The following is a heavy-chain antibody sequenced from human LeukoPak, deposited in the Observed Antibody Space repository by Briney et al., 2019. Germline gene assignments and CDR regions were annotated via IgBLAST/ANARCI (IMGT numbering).Heavy chain of an antibody. V-gene: IGHV4-39*07. CDR2: IYYSGST. D-gene: IGHD6-13*01. CDR1: GGSISSSSYY. J-gene: IGHJ6*02. CDR3: ARVYSSSWYDYYGMDV. Sequence: SETLSLTCTVSGGSISSSSYYWGWIRQPPGKGLEWIGSIYYSGSTNYNPSLKSRVTISVDTSKNQFSLKLSSVTAADTAVYYCARVYSSSWYDYYGMDVWGQGTTVTVSS.